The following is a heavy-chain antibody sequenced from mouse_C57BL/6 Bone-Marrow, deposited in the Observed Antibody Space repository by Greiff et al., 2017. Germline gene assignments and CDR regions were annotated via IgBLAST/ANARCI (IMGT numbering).Heavy chain of an antibody. CDR1: GYTFTSYW. V-gene: IGHV1-69*01. CDR2: IDPSDSYT. Sequence: VQLQQPGAELVMPGASVKLSCKASGYTFTSYWMHWVKQRPGQGLEWIGEIDPSDSYTNYNQKFKGKSTLTVDKSSSTAYLQLSSLTSEDYAVYYCARYDYEAPRFDYWGQGTTLTVSS. J-gene: IGHJ2*01. D-gene: IGHD2-4*01. CDR3: ARYDYEAPRFDY.